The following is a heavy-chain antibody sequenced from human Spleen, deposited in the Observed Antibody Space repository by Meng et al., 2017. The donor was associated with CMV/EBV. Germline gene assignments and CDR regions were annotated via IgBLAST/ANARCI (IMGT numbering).Heavy chain of an antibody. V-gene: IGHV1-69*05. CDR3: ARDVAVPGGGGMDV. CDR1: GGIFSSYT. CDR2: IIPVFGTA. J-gene: IGHJ6*02. D-gene: IGHD6-19*01. Sequence: SVKVSCKASGGIFSSYTITWVRQAPGQGLEWMGGIIPVFGTANYAQKFQGRVTITTDESTSTGYMELSSLRSEDTAVYYCARDVAVPGGGGMDVWGQGTTVTVSS.